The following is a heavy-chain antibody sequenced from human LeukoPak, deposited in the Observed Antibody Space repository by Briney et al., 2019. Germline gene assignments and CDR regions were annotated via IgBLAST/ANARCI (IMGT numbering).Heavy chain of an antibody. J-gene: IGHJ5*02. V-gene: IGHV1-2*02. D-gene: IGHD3-16*01. CDR2: INPNSGGT. CDR1: GYTFTGYY. CDR3: ARDQALRMITFGGPRRWFDP. Sequence: ASVKVSCKASGYTFTGYYMHWVRQPPGQGLEWMGWINPNSGGTNYAQKFQGRVTMTRDTSISTAYMELSRLRSDDTAVYYCARDQALRMITFGGPRRWFDPWGQGTLVTVSS.